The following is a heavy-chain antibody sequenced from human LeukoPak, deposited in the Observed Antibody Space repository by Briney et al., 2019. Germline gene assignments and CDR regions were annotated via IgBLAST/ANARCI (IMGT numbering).Heavy chain of an antibody. J-gene: IGHJ3*02. D-gene: IGHD1-26*01. Sequence: PSETLSLTCTVSGGSISGSGSSYYWVWIRQPPGKGLEWIGSIYYGGSTYYNPSLKSRVTISVDTSKNQFSLKLSSVTAADTAVYFCARTPRYSGNYYNAFDIWGQGTTVTVSS. V-gene: IGHV4-39*01. CDR3: ARTPRYSGNYYNAFDI. CDR2: IYYGGST. CDR1: GGSISGSGSSYY.